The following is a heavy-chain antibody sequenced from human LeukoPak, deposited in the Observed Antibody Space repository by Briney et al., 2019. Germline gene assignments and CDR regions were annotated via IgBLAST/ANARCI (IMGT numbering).Heavy chain of an antibody. CDR3: AKPGHRSGWYYWFDP. J-gene: IGHJ5*02. V-gene: IGHV3-23*01. CDR2: ISGSGGGA. Sequence: GGSLRLSCAASGFTFSSYAMSWVGQAPGKGLEWVSAISGSGGGAYYADSVRGRFTISRDNSKNTLYLQMNSLRAEDTAVYYCAKPGHRSGWYYWFDPWGQGTLVAVSS. CDR1: GFTFSSYA. D-gene: IGHD6-19*01.